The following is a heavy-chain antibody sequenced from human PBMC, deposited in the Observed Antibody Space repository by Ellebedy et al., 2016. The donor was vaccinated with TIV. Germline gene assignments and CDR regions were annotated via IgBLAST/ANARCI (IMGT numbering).Heavy chain of an antibody. Sequence: GESLKISCAASGFLFSDYTMHWVRQAPGKGLEWVAVTSDDETSKHYADSVKGRFTISRDNSRRTLYLQMNSLRAEDTAMYYCARGDMFPGLFDYWGKGTLVTVSS. CDR2: TSDDETSK. CDR3: ARGDMFPGLFDY. V-gene: IGHV3-30-3*01. J-gene: IGHJ4*01. CDR1: GFLFSDYT. D-gene: IGHD3-10*02.